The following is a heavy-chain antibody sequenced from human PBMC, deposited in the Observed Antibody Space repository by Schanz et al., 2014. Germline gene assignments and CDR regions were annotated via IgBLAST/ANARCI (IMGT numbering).Heavy chain of an antibody. Sequence: QVQLVESGGGLVKPGGSLRLSCAASGFTFSSYGMHWVRQAPGKGLEWVAAMSYDGSIKYYGDSVKGRFTISRDNSKNTLYLHMNTLRSEDTAVYYCAKDSTHIDIVLVPTAIDYCGQGTLVNVSS. CDR1: GFTFSSYG. J-gene: IGHJ4*02. CDR3: AKDSTHIDIVLVPTAIDY. D-gene: IGHD2-2*01. CDR2: MSYDGSIK. V-gene: IGHV3-30*02.